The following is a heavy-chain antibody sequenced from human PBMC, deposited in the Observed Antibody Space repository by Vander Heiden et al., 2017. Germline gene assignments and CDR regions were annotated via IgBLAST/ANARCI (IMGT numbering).Heavy chain of an antibody. CDR2: ISHIFGRA. J-gene: IGHJ5*02. D-gene: IGHD2-2*01. Sequence: QVQLLQSGAGVKKPGSPVKVSCTASGGTFSSYAISWVRQAPGQGLEWIGGISHIFGRANDAQKFQGRVTITADKAASTAYRELSSQRSEDTAVYYCARGYGSSTSCHNWFDPWGQGTQVTVSP. CDR1: GGTFSSYA. V-gene: IGHV1-69*06. CDR3: ARGYGSSTSCHNWFDP.